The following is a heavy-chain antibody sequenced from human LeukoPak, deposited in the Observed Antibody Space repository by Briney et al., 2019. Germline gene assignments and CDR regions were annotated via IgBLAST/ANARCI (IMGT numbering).Heavy chain of an antibody. J-gene: IGHJ5*02. Sequence: SETLSLTCTVSGGAISTYYWSGIRQPPGKGLEWIGDISYSGSTNYNPSLKSRVTISVDTSKNQFSLKLSSVTAPGTPVYYSARGGEQLVQSWFDPWGQGTLVTVSS. CDR3: ARGGEQLVQSWFDP. V-gene: IGHV4-59*01. D-gene: IGHD6-6*01. CDR2: ISYSGST. CDR1: GGAISTYY.